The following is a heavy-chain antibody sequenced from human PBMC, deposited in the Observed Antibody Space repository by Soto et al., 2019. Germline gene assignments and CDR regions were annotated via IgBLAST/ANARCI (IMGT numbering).Heavy chain of an antibody. CDR3: ARDDWSYGVPIDY. Sequence: GGSLRLSCAASGFNFDNVMTWVRQAPGKGLDWVSTISGSGSRRYYADSVKGRFTVSRDNSKNTLYLQMNSLRVDDTAVYYCARDDWSYGVPIDYWGQGTLVTVSS. V-gene: IGHV3-23*01. CDR2: ISGSGSRR. J-gene: IGHJ4*02. CDR1: GFNFDNV. D-gene: IGHD5-18*01.